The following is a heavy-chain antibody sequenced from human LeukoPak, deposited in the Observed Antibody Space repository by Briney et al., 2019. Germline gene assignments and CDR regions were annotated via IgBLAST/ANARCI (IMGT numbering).Heavy chain of an antibody. D-gene: IGHD5-18*01. Sequence: SETLSLTCAVYGGSISSGGYYWSWIRQPPGKGLEWIGYIYYSGSTYYNPSLKSRVTISVDTSKNQFSLKLSSVTAADTAVYYCARVPDGYGQGDYFDYWGQGTLVTVSS. CDR2: IYYSGST. CDR3: ARVPDGYGQGDYFDY. V-gene: IGHV4-30-4*08. J-gene: IGHJ4*02. CDR1: GGSISSGGYY.